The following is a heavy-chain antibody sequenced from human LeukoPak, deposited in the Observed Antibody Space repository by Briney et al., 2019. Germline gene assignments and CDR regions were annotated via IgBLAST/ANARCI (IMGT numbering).Heavy chain of an antibody. CDR1: GFTFSSYG. Sequence: GGSLRLSCAASGFTFSSYGMHWVRQAPGKGLEWAAVISYDGSNKYYADSVKGRFTISRDNSKNTLYLQMNSLRAEDTAVYYCAKDRVVGSGDGGYFDYWGQGTLVTVSS. V-gene: IGHV3-30*18. D-gene: IGHD7-27*01. CDR3: AKDRVVGSGDGGYFDY. CDR2: ISYDGSNK. J-gene: IGHJ4*02.